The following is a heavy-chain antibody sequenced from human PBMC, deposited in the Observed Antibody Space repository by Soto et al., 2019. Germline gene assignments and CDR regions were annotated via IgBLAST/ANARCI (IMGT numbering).Heavy chain of an antibody. CDR3: ARPAYYDFWSGYPDAFDI. CDR2: IDPSDSYT. V-gene: IGHV5-10-1*01. Sequence: GESLKISSKGSGYSFTNYLISWVRQMPGKGLEWMGRIDPSDSYTNYSPSFQGHVTISADKSISTAYLQWSSLKASDNAMYYCARPAYYDFWSGYPDAFDIWGQGTMVTVSS. D-gene: IGHD3-3*01. CDR1: GYSFTNYL. J-gene: IGHJ3*02.